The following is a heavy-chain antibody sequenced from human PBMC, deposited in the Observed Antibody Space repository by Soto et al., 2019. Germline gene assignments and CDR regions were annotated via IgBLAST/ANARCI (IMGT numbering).Heavy chain of an antibody. D-gene: IGHD6-13*01. CDR2: ITSSGGGT. Sequence: EVEVLESGGGLVQPGGSLRLSCAASGFTFSAYVMSGVGQAPGKGLEWVSSITSSGGGTYYADSVKGRFTVSRDNSKNTVYLQMNSLRDEDTAVYYCAKLTAAWGQGTLVTVSS. J-gene: IGHJ4*02. CDR1: GFTFSAYV. CDR3: AKLTAA. V-gene: IGHV3-23*01.